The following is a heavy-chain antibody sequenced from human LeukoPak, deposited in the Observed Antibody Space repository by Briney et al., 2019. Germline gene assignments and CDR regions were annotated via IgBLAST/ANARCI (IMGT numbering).Heavy chain of an antibody. CDR1: GFPFSSYA. V-gene: IGHV3-23*01. CDR3: AKTQFTTVRGGRNWLDP. J-gene: IGHJ5*02. D-gene: IGHD3-10*01. CDR2: VSGSGGGT. Sequence: PGGSLRLSCAASGFPFSSYAMSWVRQAPGKGLEWVSAVSGSGGGTYYADSVKGRFTISRDNSKNTLFLQMNSLRAEDTAVYYCAKTQFTTVRGGRNWLDPWGQGTLVTVSS.